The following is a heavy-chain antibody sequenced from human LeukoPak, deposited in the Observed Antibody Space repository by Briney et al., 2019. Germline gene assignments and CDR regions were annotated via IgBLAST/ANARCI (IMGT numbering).Heavy chain of an antibody. CDR3: ARDPFCEACGYSYGYFDY. CDR2: INPSGGST. D-gene: IGHD5-18*01. CDR1: GYTFTSYY. J-gene: IGHJ4*02. V-gene: IGHV1-46*01. Sequence: ASVKVSCKASGYTFTSYYMHWVRQAPGQGLEWMGIINPSGGSTSYAQKFQGRVTMTRDTSTSTVYMELSSLRSEDTAVYYCARDPFCEACGYSYGYFDYWGQGTLVTVSS.